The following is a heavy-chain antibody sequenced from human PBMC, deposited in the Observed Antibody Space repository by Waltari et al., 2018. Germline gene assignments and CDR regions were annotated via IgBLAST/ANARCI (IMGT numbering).Heavy chain of an antibody. D-gene: IGHD3-22*01. CDR1: GYTFTDYY. V-gene: IGHV1-69-2*01. CDR2: VDPEDGET. CDR3: ATRLADSSGYYSAPDFDY. Sequence: EVQLVQSGAEVKKPGATVKISCKASGYTFTDYYMHWVQQAPGKGLEWMGRVDPEDGETIYAEKFQGRVTITADTSTDTAYMELSSLRSEDTAVYYCATRLADSSGYYSAPDFDYWGQGTLVTVSS. J-gene: IGHJ4*02.